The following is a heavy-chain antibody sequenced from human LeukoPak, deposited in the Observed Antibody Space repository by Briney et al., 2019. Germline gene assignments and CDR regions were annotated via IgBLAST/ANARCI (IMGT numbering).Heavy chain of an antibody. D-gene: IGHD4-23*01. V-gene: IGHV1-24*01. Sequence: GASVKVSCKVSGYTLTELSMQWVRQAPGKGLEWMGGFDPEDGETIYAQKFQGRVTMTEDTSTDTAYMEPSSLRSEDTAVYYCATPRGFGNSDAFDIWGQGTMVTVSS. CDR3: ATPRGFGNSDAFDI. CDR1: GYTLTELS. CDR2: FDPEDGET. J-gene: IGHJ3*02.